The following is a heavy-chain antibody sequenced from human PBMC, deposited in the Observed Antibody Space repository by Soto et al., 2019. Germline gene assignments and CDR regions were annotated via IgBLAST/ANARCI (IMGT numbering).Heavy chain of an antibody. CDR1: GGSISSGGYY. D-gene: IGHD3-22*01. V-gene: IGHV4-31*03. CDR3: AREENLSDSSGGVYFDY. J-gene: IGHJ4*02. Sequence: QVQLQESGPGLVKPSQTLSLTCTVSGGSISSGGYYWSWIHPHPGKGLEWIVYIYYRGSTYYNPSLKSGVTISVDTSKNQFARNLSSVNVADTAVYYCAREENLSDSSGGVYFDYWGQGTLVTVFS. CDR2: IYYRGST.